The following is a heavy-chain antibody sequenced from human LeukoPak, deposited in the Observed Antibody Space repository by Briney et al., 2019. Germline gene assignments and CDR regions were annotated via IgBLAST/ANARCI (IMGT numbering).Heavy chain of an antibody. Sequence: GGSLRLSCAASGFTFSSYSMNWVRQAPGKGLEWVSSISSSSSYIYYADSVKGRFTISRDNAKNSLYPQMNSLRAEDTAVYYCAREVVYSNYAFDYWGQGTLVTVSS. CDR3: AREVVYSNYAFDY. J-gene: IGHJ4*02. CDR2: ISSSSSYI. CDR1: GFTFSSYS. D-gene: IGHD4-11*01. V-gene: IGHV3-21*01.